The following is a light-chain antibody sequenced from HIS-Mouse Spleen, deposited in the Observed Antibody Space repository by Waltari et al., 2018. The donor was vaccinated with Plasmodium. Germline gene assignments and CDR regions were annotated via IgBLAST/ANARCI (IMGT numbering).Light chain of an antibody. V-gene: IGKV1-5*03. Sequence: DIQMTQSPSTLSASVGDRVTITCRASQSISSWLAWYQQKPGKAPKLLIYKASSLESGVPSRFSCSRSGTEFTLTISSLQPDDFATYYCQQYNSYPYTFGPGTKVDIK. CDR2: KAS. CDR1: QSISSW. J-gene: IGKJ3*01. CDR3: QQYNSYPYT.